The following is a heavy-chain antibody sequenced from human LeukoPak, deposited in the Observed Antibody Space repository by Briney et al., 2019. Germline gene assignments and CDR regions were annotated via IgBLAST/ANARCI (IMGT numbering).Heavy chain of an antibody. CDR1: GYTLTELS. V-gene: IGHV1-24*01. D-gene: IGHD6-19*01. Sequence: ASVKVSCKVSGYTLTELSMHWVRQAPGKGLEWMGGFDPEDGATIYAQKFQGRVTMTEDTSTDTAYMELSSLRSEDTAVYYCATDLLPTGFGGIAVAGTDYWGQGTLVTVSS. CDR3: ATDLLPTGFGGIAVAGTDY. J-gene: IGHJ4*02. CDR2: FDPEDGAT.